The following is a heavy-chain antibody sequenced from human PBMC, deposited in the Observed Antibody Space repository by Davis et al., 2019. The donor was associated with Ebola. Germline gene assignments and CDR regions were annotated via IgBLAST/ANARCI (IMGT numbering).Heavy chain of an antibody. J-gene: IGHJ5*02. CDR1: GYTFSNYD. CDR3: ARDADDVLTGSNWFDP. V-gene: IGHV1-8*01. Sequence: ASVKVSCKASGYTFSNYDINWVRQATGQGLEWMGWMNPNSGNTGYAQKFQGGVTMTRDTSASTAHMELSGLTSEDTALYYCARDADDVLTGSNWFDPWGQGTLVFVSS. D-gene: IGHD3-9*01. CDR2: MNPNSGNT.